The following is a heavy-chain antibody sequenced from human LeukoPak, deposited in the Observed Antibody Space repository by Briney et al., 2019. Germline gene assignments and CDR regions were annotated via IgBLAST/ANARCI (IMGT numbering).Heavy chain of an antibody. V-gene: IGHV1-69*13. D-gene: IGHD1-1*01. CDR3: ARYWKNWFDP. CDR1: GGTFSSYA. Sequence: SVKVSCKASGGTFSSYAISWVRQAPGQGLEWMGGITPIFGTANYAQKFQGRVTITADESTSTAYMELSSLRSEDTAVYYCARYWKNWFDPWGQGTLVTVPS. CDR2: ITPIFGTA. J-gene: IGHJ5*02.